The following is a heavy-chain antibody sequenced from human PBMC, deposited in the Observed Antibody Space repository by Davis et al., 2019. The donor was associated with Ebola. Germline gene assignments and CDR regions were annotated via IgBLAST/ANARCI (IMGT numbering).Heavy chain of an antibody. CDR2: IYSGGST. J-gene: IGHJ4*02. D-gene: IGHD4-17*01. CDR1: GLFVSNNY. V-gene: IGHV3-53*01. CDR3: AKVDYGDLFFDY. Sequence: PGGSLRLSCAASGLFVSNNYMNWVRQAPGKGLEWVSGIYSGGSTHYADSVKGRFTISRDNSKNTLYLQMNSLRAEDTAVYYCAKVDYGDLFFDYWGQGTLVTVSS.